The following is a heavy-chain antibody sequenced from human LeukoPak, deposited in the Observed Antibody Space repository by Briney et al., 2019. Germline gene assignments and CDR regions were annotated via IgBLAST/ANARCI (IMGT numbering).Heavy chain of an antibody. J-gene: IGHJ5*02. CDR2: INHSGST. Sequence: SETLSLTCAVYGGSFSGYYWSWIRQPPGKGLEWIGEINHSGSTNYNPSLKSRVTISVDTSKNQFSLKLSSVTAADTAVYYCARGRVSMVRGVITLNWFDPWGQGTLVTVSS. V-gene: IGHV4-34*01. CDR1: GGSFSGYY. D-gene: IGHD3-10*01. CDR3: ARGRVSMVRGVITLNWFDP.